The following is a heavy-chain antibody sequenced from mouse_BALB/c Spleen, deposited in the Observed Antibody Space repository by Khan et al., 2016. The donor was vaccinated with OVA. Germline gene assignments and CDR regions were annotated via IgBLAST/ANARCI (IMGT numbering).Heavy chain of an antibody. Sequence: VQLQQSGPELVKPGASVKMSCKASGYTFTSYVIHWMKQKPGQGLEWIGYIYPFNDDTKYNEKFKGKATLTSDKSSSTAYMELSSLTSEDSTVYYWARNYGYDVYFDYWGQGTTLTVSS. J-gene: IGHJ2*01. CDR3: ARNYGYDVYFDY. D-gene: IGHD2-14*01. CDR1: GYTFTSYV. CDR2: IYPFNDDT. V-gene: IGHV1S136*01.